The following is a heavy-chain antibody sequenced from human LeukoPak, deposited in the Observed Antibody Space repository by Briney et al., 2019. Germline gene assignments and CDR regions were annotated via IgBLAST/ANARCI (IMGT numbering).Heavy chain of an antibody. J-gene: IGHJ6*02. CDR2: IYYSGST. CDR1: GGSISSYY. D-gene: IGHD6-13*01. V-gene: IGHV4-59*01. Sequence: PSETLSLTCTVSGGSISSYYWSWIRQPPGKGLEWIGYIYYSGSTNYNPSLKSRVTISVDTSKNQFSLKLSSVTAADTAVYYCARVKQLDGSYYYYGMDVWGQGTTVTVSS. CDR3: ARVKQLDGSYYYYGMDV.